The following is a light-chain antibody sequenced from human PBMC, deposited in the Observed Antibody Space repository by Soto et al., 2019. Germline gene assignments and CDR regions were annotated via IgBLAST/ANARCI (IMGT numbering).Light chain of an antibody. CDR1: SSNIGSNY. J-gene: IGLJ1*01. CDR2: RXX. Sequence: QSVLTPPPFASGTPGQMVTISCSGSSSNIGSNYVYWYQQLPGTAPKLGIYRXXQXXXXVPDRFSGSKSGTSASLAISGLQSEDEADYYCAAWDDSLNGYVFGTGTKVTVL. CDR3: AAWDDSLNGYV. V-gene: IGLV1-47*01.